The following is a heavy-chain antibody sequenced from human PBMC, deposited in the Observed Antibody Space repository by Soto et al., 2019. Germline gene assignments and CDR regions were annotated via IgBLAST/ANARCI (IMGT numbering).Heavy chain of an antibody. CDR2: ISYDGSNK. CDR1: GFTFSSYA. J-gene: IGHJ6*02. Sequence: QVQLVESGGGVVQPGRSLRLSCAASGFTFSSYAMHWVRQAPGKGLERVAVISYDGSNKYYADSVKGRFTISRDDSKNTLYLQMNSLRAEATAVYYCARWVVTPFYYYYGMDVWGQGTTVTVSS. CDR3: ARWVVTPFYYYYGMDV. V-gene: IGHV3-30-3*01. D-gene: IGHD3-22*01.